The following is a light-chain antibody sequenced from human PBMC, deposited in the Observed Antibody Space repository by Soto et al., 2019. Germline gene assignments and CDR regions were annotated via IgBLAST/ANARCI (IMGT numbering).Light chain of an antibody. CDR3: QQYNNWPLT. CDR2: GAS. V-gene: IGKV3-15*01. J-gene: IGKJ4*01. Sequence: EIVMTQSPATLSVSPGERATLSCRASHRVSSYLAWYQQKPGQAPRLLIYGASTRATGIPARFSGSGSGTEVTLTISSLQSEDFAVYYCQQYNNWPLTFGVGTKVEIK. CDR1: HRVSSY.